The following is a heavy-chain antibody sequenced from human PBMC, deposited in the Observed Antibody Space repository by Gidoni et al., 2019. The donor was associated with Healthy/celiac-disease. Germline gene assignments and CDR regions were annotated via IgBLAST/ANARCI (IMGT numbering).Heavy chain of an antibody. CDR2: ISGSGGST. CDR1: GFTFSSYA. Sequence: EVQLLESGGGLVQPGGSLRLSCAASGFTFSSYAMSWVRQAPGKGLEWVSAISGSGGSTYYADSVKGRFTISRDNSKNTLYLQMNSLRAEDTAVYYCAKLGYYGSGSYYAFDIWGQGTMVTVSS. J-gene: IGHJ3*02. D-gene: IGHD3-10*01. V-gene: IGHV3-23*01. CDR3: AKLGYYGSGSYYAFDI.